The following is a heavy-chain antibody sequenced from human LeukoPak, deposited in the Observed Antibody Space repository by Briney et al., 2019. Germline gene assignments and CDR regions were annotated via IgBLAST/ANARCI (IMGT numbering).Heavy chain of an antibody. Sequence: GGSLRLSCAASGFTFSSYGMHWVRQAPGKGLEWVAFIRYDGSNKYYAGSVKGRFTISRDNSKNTLYLQMNSLRAEDTAVYYCAKDAEDILTGYSSPGPPDYWGQGTLVTVSS. V-gene: IGHV3-30*02. CDR3: AKDAEDILTGYSSPGPPDY. J-gene: IGHJ4*02. CDR1: GFTFSSYG. D-gene: IGHD3-9*01. CDR2: IRYDGSNK.